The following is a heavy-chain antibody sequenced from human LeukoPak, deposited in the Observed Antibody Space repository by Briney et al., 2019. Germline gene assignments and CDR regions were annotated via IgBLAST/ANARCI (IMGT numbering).Heavy chain of an antibody. Sequence: PSETLSLTCTVSGGSINSDTYFWGWIRQPPGKGLEWIGSLYSRGTPYHNPSLGGRVTISIGESKNQISLKLNSVTAADTAVYYCARHASWFGPWGQGTLVTVSS. CDR2: LYSRGTP. V-gene: IGHV4-39*01. CDR1: GGSINSDTYF. J-gene: IGHJ5*02. CDR3: ARHASWFGP.